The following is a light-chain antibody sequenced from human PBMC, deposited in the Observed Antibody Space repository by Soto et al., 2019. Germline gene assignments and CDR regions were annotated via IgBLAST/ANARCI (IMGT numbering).Light chain of an antibody. J-gene: IGLJ1*01. V-gene: IGLV2-14*01. CDR3: SSYTRSSTLYV. CDR1: SSDVGDYNY. CDR2: EAS. Sequence: QSALTQPASVSGSPGQSITISCTGTSSDVGDYNYVSWYQQHPGKAPKLMIYEASNRPSGVSNRFSGSKSGNTASLTISGLQAEDEADYYCSSYTRSSTLYVFGTGTKVTVL.